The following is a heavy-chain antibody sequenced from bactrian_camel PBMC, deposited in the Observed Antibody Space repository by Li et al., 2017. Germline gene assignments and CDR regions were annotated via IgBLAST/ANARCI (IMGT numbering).Heavy chain of an antibody. CDR2: IEGADGTT. V-gene: IGHV3S1*01. D-gene: IGHD1*01. CDR1: GLTHRANC. Sequence: HVQLVESGGGSVQTGGSLTLSCSHSGLTHRANCIGWFREGLGKGREGVAVIEGADGTTTYADSVKGRFTISRDNAKNTVDLQMISLKPEDTAVYYCVADGFRYWGQGTQVTVS. J-gene: IGHJ6*01. CDR3: VADGFRY.